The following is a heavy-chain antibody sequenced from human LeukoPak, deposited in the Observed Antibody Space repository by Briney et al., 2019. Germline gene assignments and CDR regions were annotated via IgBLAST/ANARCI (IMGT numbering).Heavy chain of an antibody. V-gene: IGHV3-48*03. CDR2: ISSSGSTM. CDR1: GFPFSSYS. CDR3: ARVDPGSSVDY. D-gene: IGHD1-26*01. Sequence: GGSLRLSCAASGFPFSSYSMNWVRQAPGKGLEWVSYISSSGSTMYYADSVKGRFTISRDNAKNSLYLQMNSLRAEDTSVYYCARVDPGSSVDYWGQGTLVTVSS. J-gene: IGHJ4*02.